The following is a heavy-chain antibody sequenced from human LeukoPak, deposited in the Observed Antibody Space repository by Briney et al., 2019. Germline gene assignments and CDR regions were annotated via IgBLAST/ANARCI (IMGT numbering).Heavy chain of an antibody. CDR3: ARGHDAFDI. CDR2: IYYSGST. Sequence: SETLSLTCTVSGGSISSYYWSWIRQPPGKGLAWIGYIYYSGSTNYNPSLKSRVTISVDTSKNQFSLKLSSVTAADTAVYYCARGHDAFDIWGQGTMVTVSS. J-gene: IGHJ3*02. CDR1: GGSISSYY. V-gene: IGHV4-59*01.